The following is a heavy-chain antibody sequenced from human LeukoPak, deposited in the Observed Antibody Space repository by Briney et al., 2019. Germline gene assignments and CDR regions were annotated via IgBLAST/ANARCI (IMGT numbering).Heavy chain of an antibody. J-gene: IGHJ4*02. Sequence: GGSLRLSCAASGFTFSSYAMNWVRQAPGKGLEWVAFIRYDGTNKYYADSVKGRFTISRDNYKKTLYLQMNSLRAEDTAVYYCAKDSTSGVVVVAATFYYWGQGTLVTVSS. CDR3: AKDSTSGVVVVAATFYY. D-gene: IGHD2-15*01. V-gene: IGHV3-30*02. CDR1: GFTFSSYA. CDR2: IRYDGTNK.